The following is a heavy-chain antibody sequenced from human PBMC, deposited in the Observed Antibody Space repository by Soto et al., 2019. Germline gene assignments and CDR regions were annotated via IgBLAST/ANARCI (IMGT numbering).Heavy chain of an antibody. CDR3: ADLSRYCTSSNCD. Sequence: DVRLLETGGGLVHPGGSLRLSCAASGFTFSSYSMSWVGQAPGKGLEWVSTIGTSASTYYGDSVRGRFTISRDNSRNTLYLQMNSLRAEDTAVYYCADLSRYCTSSNCDWGQGTLVTVSS. D-gene: IGHD2-2*01. CDR2: IGTSAST. J-gene: IGHJ4*02. V-gene: IGHV3-23*01. CDR1: GFTFSSYS.